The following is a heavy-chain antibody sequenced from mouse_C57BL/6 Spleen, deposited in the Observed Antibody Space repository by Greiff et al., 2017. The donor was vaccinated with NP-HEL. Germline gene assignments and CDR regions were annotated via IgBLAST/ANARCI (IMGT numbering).Heavy chain of an antibody. CDR1: GYTFTDYY. V-gene: IGHV1-76*01. CDR3: ARVRGPYDYDDGAGHYCDY. Sequence: VQLQQSGAELVRPGASVKLSCKASGYTFTDYYINWVKQRPGQGLEWIARIYPGSGNTYYNEKFKGKATLTAEKSSSTAYMQLSSLTSEDSAVYFCARVRGPYDYDDGAGHYCDYWGQGTTLTVSS. J-gene: IGHJ2*01. CDR2: IYPGSGNT. D-gene: IGHD2-4*01.